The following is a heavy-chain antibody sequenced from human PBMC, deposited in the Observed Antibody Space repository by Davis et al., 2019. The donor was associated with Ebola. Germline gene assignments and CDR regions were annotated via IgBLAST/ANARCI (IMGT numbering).Heavy chain of an antibody. V-gene: IGHV4-59*08. D-gene: IGHD5-12*01. CDR1: GGSISSDY. Sequence: MPGGSLRPSCTVSGGSISSDYWSWIRQPPGKGLEWIGFIYYSGSTTYNPSLKSRVTISVDTSKIHFSLKLSSVTAADTAVYYCARHGEWLRTYFDYWGQGTLVTVSS. CDR2: IYYSGST. CDR3: ARHGEWLRTYFDY. J-gene: IGHJ4*02.